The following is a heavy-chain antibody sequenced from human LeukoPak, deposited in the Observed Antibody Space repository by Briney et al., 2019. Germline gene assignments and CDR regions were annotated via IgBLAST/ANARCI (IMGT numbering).Heavy chain of an antibody. CDR1: GFTFSSYS. D-gene: IGHD3-9*01. CDR2: ISSSISYI. CDR3: ARDPMTGTFDY. J-gene: IGHJ4*02. Sequence: GGSLRLSCAASGFTFSSYSMNWVRQAPGKGLEWVSSISSSISYIYYADSVKGRFTISRDNAKNSLYLQMNSLRAEDTAVYYCARDPMTGTFDYWGQGTLVTVSS. V-gene: IGHV3-21*01.